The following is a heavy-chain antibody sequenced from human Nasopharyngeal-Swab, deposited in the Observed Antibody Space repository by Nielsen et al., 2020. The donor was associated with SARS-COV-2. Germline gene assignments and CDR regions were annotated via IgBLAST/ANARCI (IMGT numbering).Heavy chain of an antibody. CDR3: ARAFADSLYGMDV. D-gene: IGHD2/OR15-2a*01. J-gene: IGHJ6*02. CDR1: GGSISSGGYY. V-gene: IGHV4-31*03. Sequence: SETLSLTCTVAGGSISSGGYYWTWIRQHPGKGLEWIGYISYSGSTYYNPSLKSRVTISVDTSQNQFSLKVNSVTAADTAVYYCARAFADSLYGMDVWGQGTTVTVS. CDR2: ISYSGST.